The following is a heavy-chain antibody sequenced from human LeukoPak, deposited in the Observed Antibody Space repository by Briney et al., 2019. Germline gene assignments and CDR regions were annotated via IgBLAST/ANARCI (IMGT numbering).Heavy chain of an antibody. CDR2: INHSGST. Sequence: PSETLSLTCAVYGGSFSGYYWSWIRQPPGKGLEWIGEINHSGSTNYNPSLKSRVTISVDTSKNQFSLKLSSVTAADTAVYYCARISPAGINAFDIWGQGTMVTVSS. V-gene: IGHV4-34*09. CDR3: ARISPAGINAFDI. J-gene: IGHJ3*02. CDR1: GGSFSGYY. D-gene: IGHD3-3*02.